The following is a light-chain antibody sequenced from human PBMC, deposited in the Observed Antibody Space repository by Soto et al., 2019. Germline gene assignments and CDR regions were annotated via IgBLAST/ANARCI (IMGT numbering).Light chain of an antibody. V-gene: IGLV2-14*03. CDR1: SSDVDGYNY. Sequence: QSVLTQPASVSGSPGQSSTISCTGTSSDVDGYNYVSWYQHHPGKAPKLLIYDVSNRPSGISNRFSGSKSDNTASLTISGLQPDDETDYYCRSYTTSNTRQIVFGTGTKVTVL. CDR2: DVS. CDR3: RSYTTSNTRQIV. J-gene: IGLJ1*01.